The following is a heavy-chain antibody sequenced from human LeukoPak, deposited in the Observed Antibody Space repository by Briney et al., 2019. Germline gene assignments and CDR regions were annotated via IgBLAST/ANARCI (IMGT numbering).Heavy chain of an antibody. CDR3: ERGYNWNYSYYSGMDF. CDR2: MNPNSGNT. Sequence: ASVKVSCKASGYTFTSYDINWVRQATGQGLEWMGGMNPNSGNTGYAQKFQGRVTMTRNTSISTAYMELSSLRSEDTAVYYWERGYNWNYSYYSGMDFWGQGTPVTVSS. J-gene: IGHJ6*02. V-gene: IGHV1-8*01. D-gene: IGHD1-7*01. CDR1: GYTFTSYD.